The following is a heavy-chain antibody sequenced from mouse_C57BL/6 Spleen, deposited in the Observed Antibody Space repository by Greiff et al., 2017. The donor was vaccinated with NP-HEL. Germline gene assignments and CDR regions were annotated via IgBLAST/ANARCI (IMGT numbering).Heavy chain of an antibody. D-gene: IGHD1-1*01. CDR3: ARVDTTVVYWYFDV. V-gene: IGHV1-52*01. CDR2: IDPSDSET. Sequence: QVQLQQPGAELVRPGSSVKLSCKASGYTFTSYWMHWVKQRPIQGLEWIGNIDPSDSETHYNQKFKDKATLTVYKSSSTAYMQLSSLTSEDSAVYYCARVDTTVVYWYFDVWGTGTTVTVSS. J-gene: IGHJ1*03. CDR1: GYTFTSYW.